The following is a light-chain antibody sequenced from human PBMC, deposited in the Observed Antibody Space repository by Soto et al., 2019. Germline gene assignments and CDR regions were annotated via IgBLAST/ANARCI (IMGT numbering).Light chain of an antibody. CDR2: KIS. CDR3: MQETQFPWT. CDR1: QSLVHSDGNTY. J-gene: IGKJ1*01. V-gene: IGKV2-24*01. Sequence: DLVMTQTPLSSPVTLGQPASISCRSSQSLVHSDGNTYLTWLHQRPGQPPRLLLYKISNRFSGVQDRFSGSGAETDFTLKISRVEAEDVGVYYCMQETQFPWTFGQGTKVEIK.